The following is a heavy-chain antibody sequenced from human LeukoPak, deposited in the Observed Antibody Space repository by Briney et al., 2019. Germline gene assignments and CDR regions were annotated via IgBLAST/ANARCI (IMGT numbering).Heavy chain of an antibody. V-gene: IGHV3-23*01. CDR2: MSGTGAST. CDR3: AKDLWHLVRMIDH. J-gene: IGHJ4*02. D-gene: IGHD6-6*01. Sequence: GGSLRLSCEGSGFTFSKYAMNWVRQAPGKGLEWVSAMSGTGASTYYIDSVKGRFTNSRDNSNNTLYLQMNSLSAEDTAIYYCAKDLWHLVRMIDHWGQGVLVTVSS. CDR1: GFTFSKYA.